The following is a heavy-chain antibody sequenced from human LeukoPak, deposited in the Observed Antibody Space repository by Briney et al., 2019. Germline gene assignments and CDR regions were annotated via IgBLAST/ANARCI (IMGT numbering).Heavy chain of an antibody. D-gene: IGHD6-13*01. CDR2: IIPIFGTA. J-gene: IGHJ4*02. CDR3: ARGAAAAAQDY. V-gene: IGHV1-69*13. Sequence: ASVKVSCKASGGTFSSYAISWVRQAPGQGLEWMGGIIPIFGTANYAQKFQGRVTITADESTSTAYMELSSPRSEDTAVYYCARGAAAAAQDYWGQGTLVTVSS. CDR1: GGTFSSYA.